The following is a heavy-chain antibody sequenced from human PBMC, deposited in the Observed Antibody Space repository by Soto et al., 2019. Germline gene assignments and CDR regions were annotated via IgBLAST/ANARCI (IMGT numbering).Heavy chain of an antibody. Sequence: SDSLSLTYNDFGGSIRNSSYDGVWKAQPPGKGLEWIWSIYYSGSTYYNPSLKSRVTISVDTSKNQFSLKLSSVTAADTAVYYCARRLYYDSSGFEGGGMDVWGQGTTVT. CDR1: GGSIRNSSYD. J-gene: IGHJ6*02. CDR3: ARRLYYDSSGFEGGGMDV. D-gene: IGHD3-22*01. CDR2: IYYSGST. V-gene: IGHV4-39*01.